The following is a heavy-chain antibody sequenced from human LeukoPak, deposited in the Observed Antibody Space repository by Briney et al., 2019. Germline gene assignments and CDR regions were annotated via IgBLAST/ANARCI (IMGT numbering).Heavy chain of an antibody. Sequence: SETLSLTCTVSGGSITSYHYSWIRQPPGKGLEWIGYIYYSGSTNYNPSLKSRVTISVDTSKNQFSLTLSSVTAAGTAVYYCARGGSGTYYHYWGQGTLDTVSS. J-gene: IGHJ4*02. V-gene: IGHV4-59*01. CDR1: GGSITSYH. CDR2: IYYSGST. CDR3: ARGGSGTYYHY. D-gene: IGHD1-26*01.